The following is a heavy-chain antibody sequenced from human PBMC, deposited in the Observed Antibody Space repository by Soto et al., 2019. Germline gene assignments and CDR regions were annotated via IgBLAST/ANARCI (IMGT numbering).Heavy chain of an antibody. Sequence: EVQLVESGGDLAQPGGSLRLSCAASGFTLSNFWVNWVRQAPGKGLEWVANIKQGGIEKNYVDSVKGRFTISRDDTKNSLCLQMNNLRAEDTAIYYCLVTTSAFDIWGRGTTVTVSA. D-gene: IGHD4-17*01. CDR2: IKQGGIEK. CDR3: LVTTSAFDI. V-gene: IGHV3-7*01. J-gene: IGHJ3*02. CDR1: GFTLSNFW.